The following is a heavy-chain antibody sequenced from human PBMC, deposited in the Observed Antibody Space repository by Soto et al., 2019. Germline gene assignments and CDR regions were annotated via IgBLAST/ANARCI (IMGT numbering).Heavy chain of an antibody. CDR3: ARQEAVAATSGAFDI. V-gene: IGHV5-51*01. J-gene: IGHJ3*02. Sequence: HGESLKISCKGSGYSFTSYWIGWVRQMPGKGLEWMGIIYPGDSDTRYSPSFQGQVTISADKSISTAYLQWSSLKASDTAMYYCARQEAVAATSGAFDIWGQGTMVTVSS. CDR2: IYPGDSDT. CDR1: GYSFTSYW. D-gene: IGHD6-19*01.